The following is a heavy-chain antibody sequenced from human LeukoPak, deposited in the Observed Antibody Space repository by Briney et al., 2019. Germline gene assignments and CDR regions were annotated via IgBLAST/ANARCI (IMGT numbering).Heavy chain of an antibody. D-gene: IGHD5-18*01. CDR1: GFTFSSYA. Sequence: PGGSLRLSCAASGFTFSSYAMSWVRQAPGKGLEWVSAISGSGGSTYYADSVKGRFTISRDNSKNTLYLQMNSLRAKDTAVYYCAKDPLTAMVTDNWFDPWGQGTLVTVSS. J-gene: IGHJ5*02. CDR2: ISGSGGST. CDR3: AKDPLTAMVTDNWFDP. V-gene: IGHV3-23*01.